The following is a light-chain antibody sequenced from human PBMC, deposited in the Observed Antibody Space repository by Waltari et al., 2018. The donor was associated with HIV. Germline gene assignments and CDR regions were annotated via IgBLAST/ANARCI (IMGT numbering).Light chain of an antibody. J-gene: IGLJ2*01. V-gene: IGLV2-11*01. CDR3: CSYAGNYTLI. CDR1: SRDVGGFKS. Sequence: QSVLTQPRSVSGSPGQAVTISCTGTSRDVGGFKSVSWYQQHPGKAPKLMFYNVTKRPSGVPDRFSVSKSGNTASLTISGLQADDEADYYCCSYAGNYTLIFGGGTKLTVL. CDR2: NVT.